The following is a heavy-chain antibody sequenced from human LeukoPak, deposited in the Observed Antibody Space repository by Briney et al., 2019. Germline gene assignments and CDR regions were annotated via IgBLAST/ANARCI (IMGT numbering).Heavy chain of an antibody. V-gene: IGHV3-64*01. D-gene: IGHD2-21*01. J-gene: IGHJ4*02. Sequence: PGGSLRLSCAASGFTFSSYAMHWVRQAPGKGLEYVSAISSNGDSTYYANSVKGRFTISRDNSKNTLYLQMGSLRAEDMAVYYCARGAKGDLYDCWGQGTLVTVSS. CDR1: GFTFSSYA. CDR3: ARGAKGDLYDC. CDR2: ISSNGDST.